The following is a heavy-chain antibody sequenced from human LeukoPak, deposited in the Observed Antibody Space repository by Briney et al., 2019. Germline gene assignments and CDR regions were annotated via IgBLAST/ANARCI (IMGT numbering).Heavy chain of an antibody. CDR3: ARDLGGNSNAFDI. J-gene: IGHJ3*02. V-gene: IGHV4-34*01. CDR2: INHSGST. Sequence: SETLSLTCAVYGGSFSGYYWSWIRQPPGKGLEWIGEINHSGSTNYNPSLKSRVTISVDTSKNQFSLKLSSVTAADTAVYYCARDLGGNSNAFDIWGQGTMATVSS. CDR1: GGSFSGYY. D-gene: IGHD4-23*01.